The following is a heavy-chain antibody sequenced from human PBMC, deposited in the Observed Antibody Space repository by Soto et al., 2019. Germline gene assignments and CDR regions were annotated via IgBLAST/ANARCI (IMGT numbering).Heavy chain of an antibody. CDR3: AQDFSRRWELPNYYYYGMDV. D-gene: IGHD1-26*01. CDR1: GFTFSSYG. Sequence: QVQLVVSGGGVVQPGRSLRLSCADSGFTFSSYGMHWVRHAPGKGLEWVAVISYDGSDKYYSDSVKGRFTISRDNSKNTLYLQITILRVEDTALYYCAQDFSRRWELPNYYYYGMDVGGQGSTVTFSS. V-gene: IGHV3-30*18. J-gene: IGHJ6*02. CDR2: ISYDGSDK.